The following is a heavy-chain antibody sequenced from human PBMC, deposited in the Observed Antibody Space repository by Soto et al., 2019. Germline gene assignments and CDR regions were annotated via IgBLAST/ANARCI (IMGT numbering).Heavy chain of an antibody. CDR1: GGSFTTHS. D-gene: IGHD2-2*01. CDR3: ARDPRIYCTSSSCHSYFDS. CDR2: IIPVFGTV. J-gene: IGHJ4*02. Sequence: QVQLVQSGAEVKKPGSSVKVSCRTSGGSFTTHSISWLRQAPGQGLEWMGGIIPVFGTVNYAQRLQDRVTITADESTSTAYVDLSSLKSDDSAVYYCARDPRIYCTSSSCHSYFDSWGQGTLVTVS. V-gene: IGHV1-69*01.